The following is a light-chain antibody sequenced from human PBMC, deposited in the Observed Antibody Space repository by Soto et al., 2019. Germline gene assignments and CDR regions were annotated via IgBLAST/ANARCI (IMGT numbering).Light chain of an antibody. Sequence: DIQMTQSPSTLSAPVGDRVTITCRASQSMSSWLAWYQQKPGKDPKLLIYKASSLETGVPSRFSGSGSGTEFTLIISSMLPDDFASYYCQQYGSSSPWTFGQGTKVEIK. J-gene: IGKJ1*01. V-gene: IGKV1-5*03. CDR1: QSMSSW. CDR2: KAS. CDR3: QQYGSSSPWT.